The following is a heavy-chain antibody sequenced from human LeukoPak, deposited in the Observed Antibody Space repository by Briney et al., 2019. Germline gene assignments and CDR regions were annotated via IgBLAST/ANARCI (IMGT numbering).Heavy chain of an antibody. V-gene: IGHV1-18*01. J-gene: IGHJ4*02. D-gene: IGHD6-6*01. CDR2: ISAYNGNT. Sequence: ASVKVSCKASGYTFTSYGISWVRQAPGQGLEWMGWISAYNGNTNYAQKLQGRVTMTTNTSMSTAYMELRSLRSDDTAVYYCAGEIWYSSSSGAFDYWGQGTLVTVSS. CDR3: AGEIWYSSSSGAFDY. CDR1: GYTFTSYG.